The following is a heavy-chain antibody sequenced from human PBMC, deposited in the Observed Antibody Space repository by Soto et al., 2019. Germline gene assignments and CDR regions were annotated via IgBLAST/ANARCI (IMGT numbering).Heavy chain of an antibody. CDR2: INPSGGST. V-gene: IGHV1-46*01. CDR3: ARERKIGGHKGRGWFDP. CDR1: RYSYTSYY. D-gene: IGHD2-15*01. J-gene: IGHJ5*02. Sequence: ASAKLSCKASRYSYTSYYMRWLRHSPRQGLEWMGIINPSGGSTSYAQKFQGRVTMTRDTSTSTVYMELSSLRSEDTAVYYCARERKIGGHKGRGWFDPWGQGTLVTSPQ.